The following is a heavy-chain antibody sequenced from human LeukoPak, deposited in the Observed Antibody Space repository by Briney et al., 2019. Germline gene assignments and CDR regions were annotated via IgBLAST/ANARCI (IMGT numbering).Heavy chain of an antibody. CDR1: GASVGSAGYY. V-gene: IGHV4-61*08. D-gene: IGHD1-26*01. CDR2: IYYISNT. CDR3: ARTQSQSGSYRYYFGY. Sequence: TSETLSLTCTVSGASVGSAGYYWSWIRQPPGGGLEWIGYIYYISNTNYNPSLRSRVTMSVDPSKNQFSLKLNSVTAADTAVYCCARTQSQSGSYRYYFGYWGQGTLVTVSS. J-gene: IGHJ4*02.